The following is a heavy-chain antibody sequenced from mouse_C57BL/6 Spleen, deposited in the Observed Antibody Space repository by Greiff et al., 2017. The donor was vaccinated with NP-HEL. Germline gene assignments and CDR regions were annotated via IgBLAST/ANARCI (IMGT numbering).Heavy chain of an antibody. CDR1: GYTFTSYW. CDR2: IYPGSGST. J-gene: IGHJ1*03. CDR3: EREHDGYNDV. V-gene: IGHV1-55*01. D-gene: IGHD2-12*01. Sequence: VQLQQPGAELVKPGASVKMSCKASGYTFTSYWLTWVKQRPGQGLEWIGDIYPGSGSTNSNEKFKSKATLTVDTSSSKAYMQNSSLTSEDSGVNYSEREHDGYNDVWGTGTTVTVS.